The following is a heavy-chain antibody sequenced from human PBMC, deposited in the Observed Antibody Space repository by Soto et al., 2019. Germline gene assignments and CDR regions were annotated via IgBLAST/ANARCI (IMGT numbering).Heavy chain of an antibody. Sequence: GESLKISCKGSGYTFTNYWIGWVRQLPGKGLEWMGIIYPGDSDTKYNPSFQGQVTISADKSITTTYLRWTSLKASDTAIYYCAASIFYYGMDVWGQGTTVTVSS. CDR1: GYTFTNYW. CDR2: IYPGDSDT. CDR3: AASIFYYGMDV. V-gene: IGHV5-51*01. J-gene: IGHJ6*02.